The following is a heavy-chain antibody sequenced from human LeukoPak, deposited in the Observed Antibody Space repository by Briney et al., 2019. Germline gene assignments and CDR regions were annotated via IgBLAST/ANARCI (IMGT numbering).Heavy chain of an antibody. Sequence: PGGPLRLSCAASGFTFSSYAMSWVRQAPGKGLEWVSAISGSGGSTYYADSVKGRFTISRDNSKNTLYLQMNSLRAEDTAVYYCAKAVLDYGVPTHFDYWGQGTLVTVSS. CDR1: GFTFSSYA. CDR2: ISGSGGST. CDR3: AKAVLDYGVPTHFDY. J-gene: IGHJ4*02. V-gene: IGHV3-23*01. D-gene: IGHD4-17*01.